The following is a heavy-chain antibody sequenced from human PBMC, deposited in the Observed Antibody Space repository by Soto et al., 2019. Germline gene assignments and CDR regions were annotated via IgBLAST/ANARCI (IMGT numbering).Heavy chain of an antibody. Sequence: QVQLVQSGGEVKKPGASVKLSCTASGYTFTSYGISWVRQAPGQGLEWMGWISAYNGKTNYAQNVQGRVTMTTDKSTRTAYMDLRSLRSDDTAVYYCARGGDVNYYHGMDVWGQGTMVTVSS. CDR1: GYTFTSYG. CDR3: ARGGDVNYYHGMDV. D-gene: IGHD5-12*01. CDR2: ISAYNGKT. V-gene: IGHV1-18*01. J-gene: IGHJ6*02.